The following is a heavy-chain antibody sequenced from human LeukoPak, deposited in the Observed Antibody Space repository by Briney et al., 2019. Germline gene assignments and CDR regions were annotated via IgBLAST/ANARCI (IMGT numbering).Heavy chain of an antibody. Sequence: GGSLRLSCAASGFTFSSSAMSWVRQAPGKGLEWVSSISGSGGSTYYAASVKGLFTFSRDNSKNTLYLQMNSLRAEDTAVYYCAKGPLLWDWGQGTLVTVCS. V-gene: IGHV3-23*01. J-gene: IGHJ4*02. CDR3: AKGPLLWD. CDR1: GFTFSSSA. CDR2: ISGSGGST. D-gene: IGHD2/OR15-2a*01.